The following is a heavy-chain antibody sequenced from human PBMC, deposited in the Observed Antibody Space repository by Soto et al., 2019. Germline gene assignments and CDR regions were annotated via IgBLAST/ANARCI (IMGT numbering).Heavy chain of an antibody. CDR1: GGTFSSYA. D-gene: IGHD2-15*01. V-gene: IGHV1-69*13. J-gene: IGHJ5*02. CDR2: IIPIFGTA. Sequence: GASVKVSCKASGGTFSSYAISWVRQAPGQGLEWMGGIIPIFGTANYAQKFQGRVTITADESTSTAYMELSSLRSEDTAVYYCARVRCSGGSCYPPNNWFDPWGQGTLVTVS. CDR3: ARVRCSGGSCYPPNNWFDP.